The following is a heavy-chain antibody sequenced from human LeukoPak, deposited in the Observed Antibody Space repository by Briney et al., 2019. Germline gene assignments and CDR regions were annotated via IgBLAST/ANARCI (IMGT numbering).Heavy chain of an antibody. CDR3: ARDMGWLQYDY. J-gene: IGHJ4*02. CDR1: GFTFSSDL. Sequence: RGSLRLSCTAPGFTFSSDLMSWGRQAPGEGREWVANIKEDGSAKYYVDSVKGRFTISRDNAKNSLYLQMNSLRAEDTAVYYCARDMGWLQYDYWGQGTLATVSS. V-gene: IGHV3-7*01. D-gene: IGHD5-24*01. CDR2: IKEDGSAK.